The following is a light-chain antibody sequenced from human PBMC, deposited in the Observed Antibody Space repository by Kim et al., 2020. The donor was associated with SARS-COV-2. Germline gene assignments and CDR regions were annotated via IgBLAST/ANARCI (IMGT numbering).Light chain of an antibody. CDR2: SNN. V-gene: IGLV1-44*01. CDR1: SSNIGSNT. CDR3: AAWDDSLNGPV. J-gene: IGLJ1*01. Sequence: ELTQPPSASGTPGQRVTISCSGSSSNIGSNTVNWYQQHPGTAPKLLIYSNNPRPSGVPDRFSGSKSGTSASLAISGLQSEDEADYYCAAWDDSLNGPVFGTGTKVTVL.